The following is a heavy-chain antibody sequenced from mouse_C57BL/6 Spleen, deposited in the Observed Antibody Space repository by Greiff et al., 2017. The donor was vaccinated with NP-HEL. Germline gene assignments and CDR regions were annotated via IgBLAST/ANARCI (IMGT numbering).Heavy chain of an antibody. CDR1: GFSLTSYA. CDR3: ARNRGVVATGAMDY. J-gene: IGHJ4*01. V-gene: IGHV2-9-1*01. D-gene: IGHD1-1*01. CDR2: IWTGGGT. Sequence: QVQLKESGPGLVAPSQSLSITCTISGFSLTSYAISWVRQPPGKGLEWLGVIWTGGGTNYNSALKSRLSISKDNSKSQVFLKMNSLQTDDTARYYCARNRGVVATGAMDYWGQGTSVTVSS.